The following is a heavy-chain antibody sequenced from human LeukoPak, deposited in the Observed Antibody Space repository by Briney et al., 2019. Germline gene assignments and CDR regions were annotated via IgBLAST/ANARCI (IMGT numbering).Heavy chain of an antibody. D-gene: IGHD3-9*01. J-gene: IGHJ6*02. CDR1: GFTFRDYN. CDR2: ITNGGSTI. CDR3: ARSIGLTGGGVDV. V-gene: IGHV3-11*01. Sequence: PGGSLRLSCAASGFTFRDYNMNWVRQAPGKGLEWVSYITNGGSTIHHADSVKGRFTISRDNAKKTLYLQMNSLRAEDTAVYYCARSIGLTGGGVDVWGQGTTATVSS.